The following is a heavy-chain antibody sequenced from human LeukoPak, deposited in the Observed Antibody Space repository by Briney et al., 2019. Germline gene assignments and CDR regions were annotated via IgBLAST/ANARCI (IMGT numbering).Heavy chain of an antibody. Sequence: SETLSLTCTVSGGSISSYYWSWIRQPPGKGLEWIGYIYYSGSTKYNPSLKSRVTISVDTSKNQFSLKVKSVTAADTAVYYCARAGHCSGGSCYYFDYWGQGTLVTVSS. V-gene: IGHV4-59*01. CDR1: GGSISSYY. CDR2: IYYSGST. D-gene: IGHD2-15*01. J-gene: IGHJ4*02. CDR3: ARAGHCSGGSCYYFDY.